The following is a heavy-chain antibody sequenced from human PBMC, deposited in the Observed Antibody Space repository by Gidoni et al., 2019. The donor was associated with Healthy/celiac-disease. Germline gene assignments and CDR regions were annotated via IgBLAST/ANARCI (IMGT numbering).Heavy chain of an antibody. CDR2: IYHSGST. D-gene: IGHD2-21*02. CDR1: GGSISSSNW. Sequence: QVQLQESGPGLVKPSGTLSLNSAVSGGSISSSNWWSWVRQPPGKGLEWIGEIYHSGSTNSNPSLKSRVTISVDKSKNQFSLKLSSVTAADTAVYYCAREVTGDSDQRHYFDYWGQGSLVTVSS. J-gene: IGHJ4*02. CDR3: AREVTGDSDQRHYFDY. V-gene: IGHV4-4*02.